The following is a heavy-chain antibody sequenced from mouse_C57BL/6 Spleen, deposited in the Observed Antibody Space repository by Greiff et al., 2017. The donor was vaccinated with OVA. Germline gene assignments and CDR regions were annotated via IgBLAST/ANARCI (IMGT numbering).Heavy chain of an antibody. Sequence: QVQLQQSGPELVKPGASVKISCKASGYAFSSSWMNWVKQRPGKGLEWIGRIYPGDGDTNYNGKFKGKATLTADKSSSTAYMQLSSLTSEDSAVYFCARSPFITTVVGGYYYAMDYWGQGTSVTVSS. CDR1: GYAFSSSW. D-gene: IGHD1-1*01. J-gene: IGHJ4*01. CDR3: ARSPFITTVVGGYYYAMDY. CDR2: IYPGDGDT. V-gene: IGHV1-82*01.